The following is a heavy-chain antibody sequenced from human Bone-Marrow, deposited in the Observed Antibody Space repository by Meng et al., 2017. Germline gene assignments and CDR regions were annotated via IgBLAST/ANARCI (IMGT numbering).Heavy chain of an antibody. D-gene: IGHD6-13*01. V-gene: IGHV3-15*04. CDR1: GFSFSDYY. CDR2: IESNSDGGTT. J-gene: IGHJ4*02. Sequence: GESLKISCGASGFSFSDYYMSWVRQAPGKGLEWVGRIESNSDGGTTDYAAPVKGRFTISRDDSKNTLYLQMNSLIIEDTALYFCATGAAAADHWGQGTLVTVSS. CDR3: ATGAAAADH.